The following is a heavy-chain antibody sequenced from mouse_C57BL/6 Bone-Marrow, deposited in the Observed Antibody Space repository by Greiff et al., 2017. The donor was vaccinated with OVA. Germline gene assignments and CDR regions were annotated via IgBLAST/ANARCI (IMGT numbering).Heavy chain of an antibody. J-gene: IGHJ2*01. CDR1: GFSLTSYG. D-gene: IGHD1-1*02. V-gene: IGHV2-2*01. CDR2: IWSGGST. CDR3: ARIGWSY. Sequence: QVQLQQSGPGLVQPSQSLSITCTVSGFSLTSYGVHWVRQSPGKGLEWLGVIWSGGSTDYNAAFISRLSISKDNSKSRVFCKMNSLQADDTAIYYCARIGWSYWGQGTTLTVSS.